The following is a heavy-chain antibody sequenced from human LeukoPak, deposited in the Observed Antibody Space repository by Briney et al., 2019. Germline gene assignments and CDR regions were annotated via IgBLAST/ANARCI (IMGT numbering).Heavy chain of an antibody. CDR1: GGSISSSSYY. V-gene: IGHV4-39*07. D-gene: IGHD2-2*01. CDR3: AREVIQLLLSLFDP. Sequence: SETLSLTCTVSGGSISSSSYYWGWIRQPPGKGLEWIGSIYYSGSTYYNPSLKSRVTISVDTSKNQFSLKLSSVTAADTAVYYCAREVIQLLLSLFDPWGQGTLVTVSS. J-gene: IGHJ5*02. CDR2: IYYSGST.